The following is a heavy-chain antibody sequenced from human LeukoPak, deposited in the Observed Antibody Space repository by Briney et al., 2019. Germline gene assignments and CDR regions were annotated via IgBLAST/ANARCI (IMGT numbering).Heavy chain of an antibody. J-gene: IGHJ4*02. CDR3: ARDHDY. Sequence: PSETLSLTCTVSGGSISSYYWSWIRQPPGKGLEWIGYIYHSGSTYYNPSLKSRVTISVDRSKNQFSLKLSSVTAADTAVYYCARDHDYWGQGTLVTVSS. V-gene: IGHV4-59*12. CDR1: GGSISSYY. CDR2: IYHSGST.